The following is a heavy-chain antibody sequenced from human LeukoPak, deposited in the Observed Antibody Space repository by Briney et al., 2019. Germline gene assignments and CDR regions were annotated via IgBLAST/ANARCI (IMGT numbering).Heavy chain of an antibody. J-gene: IGHJ5*02. D-gene: IGHD2/OR15-2a*01. CDR3: ASGIHGTAWYDP. Sequence: KPGESLKISCKASGHTFTNYWIGWVRQVPGKGLEWMGFIYFGDFETRYRPSFQGQVIISADKSISAAYLQWSSLKASDTAIYYCASGIHGTAWYDPWGQGTLVTVSS. CDR2: IYFGDFET. V-gene: IGHV5-51*03. CDR1: GHTFTNYW.